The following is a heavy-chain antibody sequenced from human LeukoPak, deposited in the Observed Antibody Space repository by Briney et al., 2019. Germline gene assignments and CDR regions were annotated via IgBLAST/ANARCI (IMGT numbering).Heavy chain of an antibody. V-gene: IGHV1-8*01. D-gene: IGHD4-11*01. CDR2: MNPNSGNT. CDR1: GYTFTSYD. Sequence: LWASVKVSCKASGYTFTSYDINWVRQATGQGLEWMGWMNPNSGNTGYAQKFQGRVTMTRNTSISTAYMELSSLRSEDTAVYYCARRGYGAWTVNYYYYMDVWGKGTTVTVSS. CDR3: ARRGYGAWTVNYYYYMDV. J-gene: IGHJ6*03.